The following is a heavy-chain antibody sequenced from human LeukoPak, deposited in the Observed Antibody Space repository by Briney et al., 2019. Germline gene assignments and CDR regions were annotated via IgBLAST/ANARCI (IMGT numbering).Heavy chain of an antibody. V-gene: IGHV1-2*02. CDR1: GYTFTGYY. D-gene: IGHD3-10*01. CDR3: ARGGYYYGKRGYLIPDY. Sequence: ASVKVSCKASGYTFTGYYMHWVRQAPGQGLEWMGWINPNSGGTNYAQKFQGRVTMTRDTSISTAYMELSRLRSDDTAVYYCARGGYYYGKRGYLIPDYWGQGTPVTAPS. J-gene: IGHJ4*01. CDR2: INPNSGGT.